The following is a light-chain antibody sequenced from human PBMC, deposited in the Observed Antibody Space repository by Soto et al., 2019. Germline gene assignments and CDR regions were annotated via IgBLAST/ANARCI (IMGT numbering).Light chain of an antibody. V-gene: IGKV3-11*01. CDR3: QQRSSWPLLT. Sequence: EIVLTQSPGTLSLSPGERATLSCRASQSVSSSYLAWFQQKPGQAPRLLIYDASNRATGIPARFSGSGSGTDFTLTISSLEPEDFAVYYCQQRSSWPLLTFGGGTKVEI. CDR2: DAS. J-gene: IGKJ4*01. CDR1: QSVSSSY.